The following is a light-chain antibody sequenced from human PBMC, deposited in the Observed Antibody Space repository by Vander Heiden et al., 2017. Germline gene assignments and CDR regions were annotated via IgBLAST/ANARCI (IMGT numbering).Light chain of an antibody. J-gene: IGLJ1*01. Sequence: SALTQPASVSRSPGQSFTISCTGSSSDFGGYNYVSWYQQHPGKAPKLMIYEVSNRPSGVSNRFSGSKSGNTASLTISGLQAEDEADYYCSSYTSSSTPYVFGTGTKVTVL. CDR3: SSYTSSSTPYV. CDR1: SSDFGGYNY. CDR2: EVS. V-gene: IGLV2-14*01.